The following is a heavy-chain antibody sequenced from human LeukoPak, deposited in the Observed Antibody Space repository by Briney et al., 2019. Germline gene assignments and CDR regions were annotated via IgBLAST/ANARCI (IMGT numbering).Heavy chain of an antibody. J-gene: IGHJ4*02. V-gene: IGHV1-18*01. D-gene: IGHD3-16*02. Sequence: ASVKVSCKASGYTFTSYGISWVRQAPGQGLEWMGWISAYNGNTNYAQKLQGRVTMTTDTSTSTAYMELRSLRSDDTAVYYCARALMITFGGVIVPFDYWGQGTLVTVSS. CDR1: GYTFTSYG. CDR3: ARALMITFGGVIVPFDY. CDR2: ISAYNGNT.